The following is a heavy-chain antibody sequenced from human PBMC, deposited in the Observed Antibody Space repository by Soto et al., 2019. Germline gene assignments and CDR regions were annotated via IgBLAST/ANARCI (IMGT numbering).Heavy chain of an antibody. CDR2: INPSGGST. CDR3: ARGGARYCSGGSCRHNWFDP. CDR1: GYTFTSYY. Sequence: ASVKVSCKASGYTFTSYYMHWVRQAPGQGLEWMGIINPSGGSTSYAQKFQGRVTMTRDTSTSTVYLELSSLRSEDTAVYYCARGGARYCSGGSCRHNWFDPWGQGTLVTVSS. V-gene: IGHV1-46*03. D-gene: IGHD2-15*01. J-gene: IGHJ5*02.